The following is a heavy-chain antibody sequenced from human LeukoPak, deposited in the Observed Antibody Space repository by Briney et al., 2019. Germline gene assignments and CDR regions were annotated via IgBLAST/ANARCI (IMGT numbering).Heavy chain of an antibody. CDR2: ISYDGSNK. D-gene: IGHD3-10*01. CDR3: AKDQDYSTPYGMDV. Sequence: GGSLRLSCAASGFTFSSYGMHWVRQAPGKGLEWVAVISYDGSNKYYADSVKGRFTISRDNSKNTLYLQTNSLRAEDTAVYYCAKDQDYSTPYGMDVWGQGTTVTVSS. CDR1: GFTFSSYG. V-gene: IGHV3-30*18. J-gene: IGHJ6*02.